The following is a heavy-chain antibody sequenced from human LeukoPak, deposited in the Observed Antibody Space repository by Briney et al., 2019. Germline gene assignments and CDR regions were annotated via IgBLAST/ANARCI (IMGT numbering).Heavy chain of an antibody. Sequence: PGGSLRLSCEASGFTFGSHAMYWVRQAPGKGLEWVAGIFGSGGSPHYADSVKGRFTLSRDNSRNTVYLQTNSLRAEDTAVYYCGKTTVGYSSGQKPAWPVDYWGQGTLVTVSS. CDR2: IFGSGGSP. V-gene: IGHV3-23*01. J-gene: IGHJ4*02. D-gene: IGHD5-18*01. CDR3: GKTTVGYSSGQKPAWPVDY. CDR1: GFTFGSHA.